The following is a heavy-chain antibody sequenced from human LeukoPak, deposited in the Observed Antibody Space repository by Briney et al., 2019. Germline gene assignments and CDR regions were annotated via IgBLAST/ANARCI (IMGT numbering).Heavy chain of an antibody. Sequence: GGSLRFSCAASGFSLSDYNMNWVRQAPGKGLEWVSFIAISGTYITYADSVKGRFTISRDNAKNSLYLQMNSLRAEDTAVYYCARDLSATARAYDYWGQGTLVTVSS. CDR1: GFSLSDYN. D-gene: IGHD1-26*01. CDR2: IAISGTYI. V-gene: IGHV3-21*01. J-gene: IGHJ4*02. CDR3: ARDLSATARAYDY.